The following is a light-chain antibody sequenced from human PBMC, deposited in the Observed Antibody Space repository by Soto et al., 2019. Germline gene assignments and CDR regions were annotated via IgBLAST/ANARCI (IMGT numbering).Light chain of an antibody. Sequence: DIQMTQSPSTLSASVGDRITISCRASQSVDTWLAWHQQKPGKAPKLLIYKAFSLESGVTSSFSGSGSGTEFTLTIRALQTDDFVNYAGQPYKGYMRNFGQGTKVEIK. CDR2: KAF. CDR3: QPYKGYMRN. CDR1: QSVDTW. V-gene: IGKV1-5*03. J-gene: IGKJ1*01.